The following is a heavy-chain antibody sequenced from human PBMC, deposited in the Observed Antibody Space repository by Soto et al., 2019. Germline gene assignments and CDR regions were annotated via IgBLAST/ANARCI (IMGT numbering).Heavy chain of an antibody. D-gene: IGHD3-22*01. V-gene: IGHV3-NL1*01. J-gene: IGHJ4*02. CDR3: AKARDRAVITTLGAY. CDR2: ICYGGASK. Sequence: TGGSLRLSCVASGFSFSSYGMNWVRQAPGKGLEWVSVICYGGASKYYADSVKGRFTISRDNSKNTLYLQMNSLRAEDTAVYYCAKARDRAVITTLGAYWGQGTLVTVSS. CDR1: GFSFSSYG.